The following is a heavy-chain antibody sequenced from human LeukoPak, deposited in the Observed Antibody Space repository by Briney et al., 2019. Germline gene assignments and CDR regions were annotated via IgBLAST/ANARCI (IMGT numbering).Heavy chain of an antibody. CDR3: ATDISYGNYGVS. CDR2: ISAYNGNT. V-gene: IGHV1-18*01. D-gene: IGHD1-7*01. J-gene: IGHJ5*02. Sequence: ASVKVSCKASGYTFTSYGISWVRQAPGQGLEWMGWISAYNGNTNYAQKLRGRVTMTTDTSTSTAYMELRSLRSDDTAVYYCATDISYGNYGVSWGQGTLLTGSS. CDR1: GYTFTSYG.